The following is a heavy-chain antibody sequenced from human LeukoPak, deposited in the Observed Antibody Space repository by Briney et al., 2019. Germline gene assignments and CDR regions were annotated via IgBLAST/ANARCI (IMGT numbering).Heavy chain of an antibody. J-gene: IGHJ4*02. V-gene: IGHV3-48*03. CDR2: ISSTGSNI. CDR3: ARVGSSWCLDC. Sequence: SGGSLRLSCAASGFSFSIYEMNWVRQAPGKGLEWVSYISSTGSNIHYADSVKGRFTISRDNAKNSLYLQMNSLRAEDTAVYYCARVGSSWCLDCWGQGTLVTVSS. CDR1: GFSFSIYE. D-gene: IGHD6-13*01.